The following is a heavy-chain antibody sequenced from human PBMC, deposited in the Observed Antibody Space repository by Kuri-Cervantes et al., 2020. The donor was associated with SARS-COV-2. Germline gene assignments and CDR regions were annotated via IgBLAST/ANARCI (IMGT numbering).Heavy chain of an antibody. D-gene: IGHD3-10*01. J-gene: IGHJ6*02. V-gene: IGHV1-69*13. CDR3: ARRVVRGVIPYYYYGMDV. CDR1: GGTFSSYA. CDR2: IIPIIGTA. Sequence: SVKVSCKASGGTFSSYAISWVRQAPGQGLEWMGGIIPIIGTANYAQKFQGRVTITADESTSTAYMELSSLRSEDTAVYYCARRVVRGVIPYYYYGMDVWGQGTTVTVSS.